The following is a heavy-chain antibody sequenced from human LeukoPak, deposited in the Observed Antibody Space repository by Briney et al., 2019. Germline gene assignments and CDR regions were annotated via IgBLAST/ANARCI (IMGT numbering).Heavy chain of an antibody. Sequence: TSDTLSLTCTVSGGSISNYYWSWIRQPPGKALEWIGYINDSGRTNYNSSLKSRVTISVDTSNNQFSLKLSSVTAADTAVYYCARHVSMVRGVKVHAFDIWGQGTVVIVSS. J-gene: IGHJ3*02. D-gene: IGHD3-10*01. V-gene: IGHV4-59*08. CDR1: GGSISNYY. CDR3: ARHVSMVRGVKVHAFDI. CDR2: INDSGRT.